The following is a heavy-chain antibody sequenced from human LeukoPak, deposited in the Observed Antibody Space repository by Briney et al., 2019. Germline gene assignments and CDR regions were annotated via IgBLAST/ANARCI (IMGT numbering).Heavy chain of an antibody. V-gene: IGHV3-23*01. CDR1: GFTFSNYA. CDR3: AKWGDYDILTGYYDSDY. D-gene: IGHD3-9*01. CDR2: IFGSGSST. J-gene: IGHJ4*02. Sequence: PGGSLRLSCAASGFTFSNYAMSWVRQAPGKGLEWVSAIFGSGSSTYYADSVKGRFTISRDNSKNTLYLQLNRLRAEDAAVYYCAKWGDYDILTGYYDSDYWGQGTLVTVSS.